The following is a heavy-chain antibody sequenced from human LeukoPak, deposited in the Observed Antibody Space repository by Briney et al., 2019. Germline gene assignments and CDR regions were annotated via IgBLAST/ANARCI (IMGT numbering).Heavy chain of an antibody. V-gene: IGHV4-4*07. CDR3: AKSRGDYVGPDY. CDR1: GDSISTYY. D-gene: IGHD4-17*01. J-gene: IGHJ4*02. Sequence: PSETLSLTCTVSGDSISTYYWSWIRQPAGKGLEWIGRMYTSGNTNYNPSLKSRVTMSVDTSKNQFSLKLSSVTAADTAVYYCAKSRGDYVGPDYWGQGTLVTVSS. CDR2: MYTSGNT.